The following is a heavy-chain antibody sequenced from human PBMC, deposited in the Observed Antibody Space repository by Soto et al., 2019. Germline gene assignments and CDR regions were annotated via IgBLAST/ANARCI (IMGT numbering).Heavy chain of an antibody. CDR1: GFTFSSYG. Sequence: QPGGSLRLSCAASGFTFSSYGMHWVRQAPGKGLEWVAVIWYDGSNKYYADSVKGRFTISRDNSKNTLYLQMNSLRAEDTAVYYCARADEAVADRHPNYYYYGMDVWGQGTTVTVSS. J-gene: IGHJ6*02. V-gene: IGHV3-33*01. CDR3: ARADEAVADRHPNYYYYGMDV. CDR2: IWYDGSNK. D-gene: IGHD6-19*01.